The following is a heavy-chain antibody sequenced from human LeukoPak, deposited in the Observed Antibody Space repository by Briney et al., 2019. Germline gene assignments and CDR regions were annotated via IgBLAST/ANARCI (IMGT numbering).Heavy chain of an antibody. CDR3: ARMAAAGSTPFDY. CDR2: INADNGNT. Sequence: ASVKVSCKVSGYTLTELSMHWVRQAPGQRLEWMGWINADNGNTKYSQKFQGRVTITRDTSASTVYMELSSLRSEDTAVYYCARMAAAGSTPFDYWGQGTLVTVSS. D-gene: IGHD6-13*01. CDR1: GYTLTELS. V-gene: IGHV1-3*01. J-gene: IGHJ4*02.